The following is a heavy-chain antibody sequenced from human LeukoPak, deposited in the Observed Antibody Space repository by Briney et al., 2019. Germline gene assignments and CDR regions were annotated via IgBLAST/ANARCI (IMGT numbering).Heavy chain of an antibody. V-gene: IGHV3-66*01. J-gene: IGHJ3*02. CDR3: ARGKTSDDIVEDAFDI. Sequence: PGGSLRLSCAASGFSVNTNYMTWVRQAPGKGLEWVSVLYSGGGAYYADSVKDRFTISRDHSQNTLLLQMNSLRAEDTALYYCARGKTSDDIVEDAFDIWGQGTMVAVSS. CDR2: LYSGGGA. D-gene: IGHD2-15*01. CDR1: GFSVNTNY.